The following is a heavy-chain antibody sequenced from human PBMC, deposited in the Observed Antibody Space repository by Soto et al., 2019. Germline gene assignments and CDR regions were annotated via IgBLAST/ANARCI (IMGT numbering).Heavy chain of an antibody. CDR1: GGSISSYY. CDR2: IYYSGST. V-gene: IGHV4-59*01. D-gene: IGHD6-13*01. Sequence: ESLSLTCTVSGGSISSYYWSWIRQPPGKGLEWIGYIYYSGSTNYNPSLKSRVTISVDTSKNQFSLKLSSVTAADTAVYYCAREVIAAAAHLFDYWGQGTLVTVSS. CDR3: AREVIAAAAHLFDY. J-gene: IGHJ4*02.